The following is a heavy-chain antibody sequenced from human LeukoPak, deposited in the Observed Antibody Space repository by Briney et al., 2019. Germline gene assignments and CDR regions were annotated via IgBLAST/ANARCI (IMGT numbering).Heavy chain of an antibody. CDR3: AREYSKAARAHMDV. D-gene: IGHD6-6*01. CDR2: INHSGST. J-gene: IGHJ6*03. V-gene: IGHV4-34*01. Sequence: SETLSLTCAVYGGSFSGYYWSRIRQPPGKGLEWIGEINHSGSTNYNPSLKSRVTISVDTSKNQFSLKLSSVTAADTAVYYCAREYSKAARAHMDVWGKGTTVTVSS. CDR1: GGSFSGYY.